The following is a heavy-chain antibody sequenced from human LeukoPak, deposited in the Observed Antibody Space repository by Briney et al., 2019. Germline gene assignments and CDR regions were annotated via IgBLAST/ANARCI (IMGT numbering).Heavy chain of an antibody. D-gene: IGHD5-12*01. J-gene: IGHJ6*02. Sequence: GASVKVSCKASGGSFSICAISWVRQAPGQGLGWMGRIIPILGIANCAQKFQGRVTITADKSTSTAYMELSSLRSEATAVSYCARGVAPYYYDGMDVWGQGTTVTVSS. CDR2: IIPILGIA. V-gene: IGHV1-69*04. CDR1: GGSFSICA. CDR3: ARGVAPYYYDGMDV.